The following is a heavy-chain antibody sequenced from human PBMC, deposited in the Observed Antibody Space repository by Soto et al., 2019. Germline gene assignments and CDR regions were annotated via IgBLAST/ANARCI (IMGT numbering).Heavy chain of an antibody. D-gene: IGHD5-12*01. CDR1: GGSISSGDYY. CDR3: ARESRDMANDY. CDR2: IYYSGST. Sequence: PSETLSLTCTVSGGSISSGDYYWSWIRQPPGKGLEWIGYIYYSGSTYYNPSLKSRVTISVDTSKNQFSLKLSSVTAADTAVYYCARESRDMANDYWGQGTLVTVSS. J-gene: IGHJ4*02. V-gene: IGHV4-30-4*01.